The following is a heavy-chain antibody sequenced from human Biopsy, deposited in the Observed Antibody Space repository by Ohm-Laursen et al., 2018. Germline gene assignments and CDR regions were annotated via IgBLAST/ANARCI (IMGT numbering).Heavy chain of an antibody. Sequence: SETLSLTCTVSGGSISSDYWSWIRQTPGKGLEWIGYIYYSGSTNYNPPLKSRVTISVDTSKNQFSLRLNSVTAADTAVYYCARGGSGSGYYGMDVWGQGTTVTVSS. V-gene: IGHV4-59*01. CDR1: GGSISSDY. D-gene: IGHD3-10*01. CDR2: IYYSGST. J-gene: IGHJ6*02. CDR3: ARGGSGSGYYGMDV.